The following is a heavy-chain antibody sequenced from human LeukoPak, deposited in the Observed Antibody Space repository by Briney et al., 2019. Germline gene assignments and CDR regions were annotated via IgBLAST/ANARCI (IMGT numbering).Heavy chain of an antibody. D-gene: IGHD3-10*01. V-gene: IGHV1-69*05. CDR1: GGTFSSYA. Sequence: SVTVSCKASGGTFSSYAISWVRQAPGQGLEWMGGIIPIFGTANYAQKFQGRVTITTDESTSTAYMELSSLRSEDTAVYYCARDRPTRKGVTLNWFDPWGQGTLVTVSS. CDR3: ARDRPTRKGVTLNWFDP. J-gene: IGHJ5*02. CDR2: IIPIFGTA.